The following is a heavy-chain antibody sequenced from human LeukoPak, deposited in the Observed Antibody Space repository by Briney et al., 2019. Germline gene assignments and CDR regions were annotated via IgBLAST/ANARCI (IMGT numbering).Heavy chain of an antibody. J-gene: IGHJ5*02. CDR3: AKVPTGVRYFDWLPPDNNWFDP. D-gene: IGHD3-9*01. V-gene: IGHV3-23*01. Sequence: GGSLRLSCAASGFTFSSYAMSWVRQAPGKGLEWVSAISGSGGSTYYADSVKGRFTISRDNSKNTLYLQMNSLRAEDTAVYYCAKVPTGVRYFDWLPPDNNWFDPWGQGTLVTVSS. CDR1: GFTFSSYA. CDR2: ISGSGGST.